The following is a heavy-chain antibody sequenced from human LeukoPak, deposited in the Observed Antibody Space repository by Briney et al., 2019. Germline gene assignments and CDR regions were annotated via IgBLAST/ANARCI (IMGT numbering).Heavy chain of an antibody. CDR3: ARFLMSIVVVPAANELCFDY. J-gene: IGHJ4*02. D-gene: IGHD2-2*01. Sequence: ASVKVSCKASGYTFTSYGISWLRQAPGQGLEWMGWISAYNGNTSYAQKLQGRVTMTTDTSTSTAYMELRSLRSDDTAVYYCARFLMSIVVVPAANELCFDYWGQGTLVTVSS. V-gene: IGHV1-18*01. CDR2: ISAYNGNT. CDR1: GYTFTSYG.